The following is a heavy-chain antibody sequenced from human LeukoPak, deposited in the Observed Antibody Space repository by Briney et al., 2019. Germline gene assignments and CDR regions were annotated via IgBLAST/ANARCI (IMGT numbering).Heavy chain of an antibody. CDR2: ISSSSSYI. CDR3: AKGTSGWYWRFDY. J-gene: IGHJ4*02. V-gene: IGHV3-21*01. Sequence: GGSLRLSCAASGFTFSSYSMNWVRQAPGKGLEWVSSISSSSSYIYYADSVKGRFTISRDNAKNSLYLQMNSLRAEDTAVYYCAKGTSGWYWRFDYWGQGTLVTVSS. D-gene: IGHD6-19*01. CDR1: GFTFSSYS.